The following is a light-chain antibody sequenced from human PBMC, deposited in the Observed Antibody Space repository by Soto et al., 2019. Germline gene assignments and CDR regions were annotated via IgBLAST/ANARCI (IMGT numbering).Light chain of an antibody. CDR3: QQYGSSLFT. CDR1: QSVSSSY. Sequence: EIVLTQSPGTLSLSPGERATLSCRASQSVSSSYLAWYQQKPGQAPRLLIYGASSRATGIPDRFSGSGSGTDLTLTISRLEPEDFAVYYCQQYGSSLFTFGHGTKVDIK. CDR2: GAS. J-gene: IGKJ3*01. V-gene: IGKV3-20*01.